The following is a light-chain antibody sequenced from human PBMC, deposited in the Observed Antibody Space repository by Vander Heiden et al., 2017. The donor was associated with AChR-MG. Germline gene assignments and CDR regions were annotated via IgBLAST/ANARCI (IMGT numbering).Light chain of an antibody. V-gene: IGLV1-47*02. Sequence: QSVLTQPPSASGTPGQRITISCSGSNSNIGSHFVYWYQQRPGRAPKLLIYADNQRPSGVPDRFSGSKSGTSASLAISELQSEDEADYHCAAWDETHVVFGGGTKLTVL. CDR3: AAWDETHVV. CDR2: ADN. J-gene: IGLJ2*01. CDR1: NSNIGSHF.